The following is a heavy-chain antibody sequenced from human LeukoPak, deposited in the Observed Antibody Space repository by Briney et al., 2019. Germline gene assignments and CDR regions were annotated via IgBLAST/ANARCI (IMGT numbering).Heavy chain of an antibody. CDR2: ISGRSSHI. V-gene: IGHV3-21*01. Sequence: GGSLRLSCSASGFSFSDYDMNWVRQAPGKGLEWVSAISGRSSHIYYGESAKGRFTISRDNAKNSLYLQMDSLGVEDTAVYYCGRAFPPLRTSSAGDLWGQGTLV. CDR1: GFSFSDYD. J-gene: IGHJ1*01. D-gene: IGHD3-16*01. CDR3: GRAFPPLRTSSAGDL.